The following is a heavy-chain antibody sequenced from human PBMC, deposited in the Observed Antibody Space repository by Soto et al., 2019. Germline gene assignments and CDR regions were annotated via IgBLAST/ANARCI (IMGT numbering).Heavy chain of an antibody. D-gene: IGHD6-13*01. CDR2: ISGSGDST. V-gene: IGHV3-23*01. CDR3: ARRSSSWYFDC. J-gene: IGHJ4*02. Sequence: EVQLLESGGGLVQPGGSLRLSCAASGFTFSSYAMNWVRQAPGKGLEWVSVISGSGDSTYYADSVKGRFTISRDNSKTTLYLQMNSLRAEDTAVYYCARRSSSWYFDCWGQGTLVTVSP. CDR1: GFTFSSYA.